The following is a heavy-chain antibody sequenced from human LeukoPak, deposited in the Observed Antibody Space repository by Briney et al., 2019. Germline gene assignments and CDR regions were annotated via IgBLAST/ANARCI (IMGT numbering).Heavy chain of an antibody. J-gene: IGHJ4*02. Sequence: GWIRXXPGKGLEXIGSIYYSGSTYYNPSLKSRVTISVDTSKNQFSLKLSSVTAADTAVYYCARRSYDILTGYYNVDYWSQGTLVTVSS. V-gene: IGHV4-39*01. CDR2: IYYSGST. D-gene: IGHD3-9*01. CDR3: ARRSYDILTGYYNVDY.